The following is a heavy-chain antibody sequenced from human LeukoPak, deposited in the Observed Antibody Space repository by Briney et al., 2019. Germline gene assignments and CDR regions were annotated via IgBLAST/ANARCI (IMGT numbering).Heavy chain of an antibody. Sequence: GGSLRLSCAASGFTFSSYGMSWVRQAPGEGLEWVSAISGSGGSTYYADSVKGRFTISRDNSKNTLYLQMNSLRAEDTAVYYCAKDPLQLRTMIADYFDYWGQGTLVTVSS. CDR2: ISGSGGST. J-gene: IGHJ4*02. CDR3: AKDPLQLRTMIADYFDY. V-gene: IGHV3-23*01. D-gene: IGHD3-22*01. CDR1: GFTFSSYG.